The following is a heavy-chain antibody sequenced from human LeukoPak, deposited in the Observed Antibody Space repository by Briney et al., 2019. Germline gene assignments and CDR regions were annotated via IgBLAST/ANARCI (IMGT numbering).Heavy chain of an antibody. J-gene: IGHJ3*02. CDR3: ARSHSPTDAIDI. CDR1: GYSISSGYY. CDR2: IYHSGST. Sequence: SETLSLTCPVSGYSISSGYYWGWIRQPPGKGLEWIGTIYHSGSTYYNPSLKSRVTISVDTSKNHFSLKLSSVTAADTAVYYCARSHSPTDAIDIWGQGTMVTVSS. D-gene: IGHD6-13*01. V-gene: IGHV4-38-2*01.